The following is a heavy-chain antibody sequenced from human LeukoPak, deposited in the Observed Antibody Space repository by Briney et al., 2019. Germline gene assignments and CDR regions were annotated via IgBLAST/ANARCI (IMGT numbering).Heavy chain of an antibody. Sequence: PSETLSLTCAVYGAYLSDYYWSWIRQPPGKGLQWIGEVAHKGPTVYSPTLNRKYNPSFKSRVTMSVDPSKNQFSLKLSSVTAADTAVYYCATYYSDSSAYVHYLDSWGRGTLVTVSS. CDR3: ATYYSDSSAYVHYLDS. D-gene: IGHD3-22*01. CDR1: GAYLSDYY. V-gene: IGHV4-34*01. CDR2: VAHKGPT. J-gene: IGHJ4*02.